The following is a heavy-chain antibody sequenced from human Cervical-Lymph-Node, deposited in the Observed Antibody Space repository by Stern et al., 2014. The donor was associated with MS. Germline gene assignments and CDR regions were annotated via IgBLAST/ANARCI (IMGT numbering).Heavy chain of an antibody. V-gene: IGHV3-9*01. D-gene: IGHD6-19*01. Sequence: EVQLVESGGGLVQPGRSLRLSCAASGFRFQDYAMHWVRQAPGKGLEWVSGVLWSSATIGYADSVEGRFTISRDNAKNSLYLQMNNLTVDDTAIYYCAKDILAVTDLCAFDIWGLGTMVIVS. J-gene: IGHJ3*02. CDR3: AKDILAVTDLCAFDI. CDR1: GFRFQDYA. CDR2: VLWSSATI.